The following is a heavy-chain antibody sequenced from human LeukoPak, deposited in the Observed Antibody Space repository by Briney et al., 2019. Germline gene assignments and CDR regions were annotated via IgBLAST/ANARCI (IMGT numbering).Heavy chain of an antibody. CDR3: AKDYCSSTSCPQKD. CDR2: ISWNGGSI. V-gene: IGHV3-9*01. D-gene: IGHD2-2*01. Sequence: HPGGSLRLSCAASGFTFDDYSMHWVRQAPGKGLEWVSGISWNGGSIGYADSVKGRFTISRDNAKNSLYLQMNSLRAEDTAIYYCAKDYCSSTSCPQKDWGQGTLVTVSS. CDR1: GFTFDDYS. J-gene: IGHJ4*02.